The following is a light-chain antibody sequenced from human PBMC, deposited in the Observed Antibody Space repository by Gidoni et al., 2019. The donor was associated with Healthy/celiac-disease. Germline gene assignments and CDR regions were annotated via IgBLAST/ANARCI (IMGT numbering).Light chain of an antibody. CDR1: KLGDKY. Sequence: SYELTQPPSVSVSPGQTASITCSGYKLGDKYACWYQQKPGQSPVLVIYQDSKRPSGIPERFSGSNSGNTATLTISGTQAMDEADDYCQAWDSSTYVVFGGGTKLTVL. J-gene: IGLJ2*01. CDR3: QAWDSSTYVV. CDR2: QDS. V-gene: IGLV3-1*01.